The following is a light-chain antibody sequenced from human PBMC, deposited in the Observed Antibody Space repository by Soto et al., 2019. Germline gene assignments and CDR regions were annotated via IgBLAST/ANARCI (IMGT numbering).Light chain of an antibody. CDR2: AVS. J-gene: IGKJ1*01. V-gene: IGKV1-39*01. CDR1: QDVGYD. Sequence: DIQLTQSPSSLSASVGDRISITCRTTQDVGYDLYWYQEIPGKAPKVLIYAVSELERGVQPRFSASGSGTDFTLNISRLEPEDFATYYCQRIGIPWTFGPGTKVEMK. CDR3: QRIGIPWT.